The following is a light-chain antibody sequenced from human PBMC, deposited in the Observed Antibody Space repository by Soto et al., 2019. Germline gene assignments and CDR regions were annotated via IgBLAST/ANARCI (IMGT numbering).Light chain of an antibody. CDR2: DAS. J-gene: IGKJ5*01. V-gene: IGKV3-11*01. CDR1: QSVSSSY. CDR3: QQRSNWPPIT. Sequence: IVLTQSPVTLSFSPCEIATLSCSSIQSVSSSYLAWYQQKPGQAPRLLIYDASNRATGIPARFSGSGSGTDFTLTISSLEPEDFAVYYCQQRSNWPPITFGQGTRLEIK.